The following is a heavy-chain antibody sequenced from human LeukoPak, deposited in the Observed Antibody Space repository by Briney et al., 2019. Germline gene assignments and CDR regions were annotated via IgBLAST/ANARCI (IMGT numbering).Heavy chain of an antibody. V-gene: IGHV3-23*01. CDR2: ISGSGGST. Sequence: GGSLRLSCAASGFTFSSYSMTWVRQAPGKGLEWVSVISGSGGSTYYADSVKGRFTISRDNSKNTLYLQMNSLRAEDTAVYYCAKDPMITFGGVIWRGFDYWAREPWSPSPQ. CDR1: GFTFSSYS. J-gene: IGHJ4*02. CDR3: AKDPMITFGGVIWRGFDY. D-gene: IGHD3-16*02.